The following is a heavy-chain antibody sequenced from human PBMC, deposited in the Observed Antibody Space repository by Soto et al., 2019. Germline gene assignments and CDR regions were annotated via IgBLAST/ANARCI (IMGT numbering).Heavy chain of an antibody. J-gene: IGHJ4*02. V-gene: IGHV3-48*03. D-gene: IGHD2-8*01. Sequence: EVQLVESGGDLVQPGGSLRLSCAASGFTFSSHEMIWIRQAPGKGLEWVSYISSSGTTMYYADSVKGRFTISSDNAKNSLFLQMNSLRAEDTALYYCARGGVYWGQGTLVTVSS. CDR3: ARGGVY. CDR1: GFTFSSHE. CDR2: ISSSGTTM.